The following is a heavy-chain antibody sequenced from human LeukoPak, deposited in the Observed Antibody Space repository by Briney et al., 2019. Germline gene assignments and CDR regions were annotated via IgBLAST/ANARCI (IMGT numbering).Heavy chain of an antibody. CDR2: IWYDGSNK. Sequence: GGSLRLSCAASGFTFSSYGMHWVRQAPGKGLEWVAVIWYDGSNKYYADSVKGRFTISRDNSKNTLYLQMNSLRAEDTAVYYCAREDNWNRFDYWGQGTLVTVSS. J-gene: IGHJ4*02. CDR1: GFTFSSYG. D-gene: IGHD1-20*01. V-gene: IGHV3-33*01. CDR3: AREDNWNRFDY.